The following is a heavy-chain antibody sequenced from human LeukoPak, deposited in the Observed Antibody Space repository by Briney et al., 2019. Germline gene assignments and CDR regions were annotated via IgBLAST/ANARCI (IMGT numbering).Heavy chain of an antibody. CDR1: GFTFSSYT. V-gene: IGHV3-21*01. J-gene: IGHJ4*02. Sequence: GGSLRLSCAASGFTFSSYTMSWVRQAPGKGLEWVSSISSTSNYIYYADPLKGRFTISRDNAKNSLYLQMNSLRAEDTAVYYCARDRGGTFSYFDCWGQGTLVTVSS. CDR3: ARDRGGTFSYFDC. CDR2: ISSTSNYI. D-gene: IGHD2-15*01.